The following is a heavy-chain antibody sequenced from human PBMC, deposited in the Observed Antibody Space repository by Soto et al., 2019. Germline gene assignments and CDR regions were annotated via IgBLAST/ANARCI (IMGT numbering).Heavy chain of an antibody. CDR2: IIPILGIA. CDR3: ARDEAVAATPIDY. J-gene: IGHJ4*02. CDR1: GGTFSSYT. D-gene: IGHD6-19*01. Sequence: QVQLVQSGAEVKKPGSSVKVSCKASGGTFSSYTISWVRPAPGQGLEWMGRIIPILGIANYAQKFQGRVTITADKSTSTAYMELSSLRSEDTAVYYCARDEAVAATPIDYWGQGTLVTVSS. V-gene: IGHV1-69*08.